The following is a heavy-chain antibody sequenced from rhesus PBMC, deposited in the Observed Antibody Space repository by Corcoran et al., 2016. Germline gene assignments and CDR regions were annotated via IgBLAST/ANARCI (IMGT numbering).Heavy chain of an antibody. J-gene: IGHJ4*01. V-gene: IGHV4-165*01. CDR2: ISGSSGSH. Sequence: QVQLQESGPGLVKPSETLSLTCAVSGGSSSGYYWGWIRQPPGKGLEWIGYISGSSGSHDYSPALKRRVTISTDTSKNQFSLKLSSVTAADPAVYYCASWNDFGDYFDYWGQGVLVTVSS. D-gene: IGHD1-14*01. CDR1: GGSSSGYY. CDR3: ASWNDFGDYFDY.